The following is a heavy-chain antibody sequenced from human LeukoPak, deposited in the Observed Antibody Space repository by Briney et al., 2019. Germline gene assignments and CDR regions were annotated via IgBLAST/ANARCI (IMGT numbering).Heavy chain of an antibody. D-gene: IGHD6-13*01. J-gene: IGHJ4*02. V-gene: IGHV1-2*02. CDR3: ARGVRQQLVLAVDY. CDR2: INPNSGGT. CDR1: GYTFTDYY. Sequence: ASVKVSCKASGYTFTDYYMHWVRQAPGQGLEWMGWINPNSGGTNYAQKFQGRVTMTWDTSISTAPMELSRLRSDDTAVYYCARGVRQQLVLAVDYWGQGTLVTVSS.